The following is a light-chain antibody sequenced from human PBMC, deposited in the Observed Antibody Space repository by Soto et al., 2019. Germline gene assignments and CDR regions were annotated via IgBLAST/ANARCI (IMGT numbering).Light chain of an antibody. Sequence: QSVLTQPPSASGSPGQSVTISCTGTSSDVGGYKYVSWYQHHPGKAPKLMIYEVSKRPSGVPDRFSGSKSGNTASLTVSGLQAEDEADYYCCSYTSSSTLVFGGGTKLTVL. CDR3: CSYTSSSTLV. CDR1: SSDVGGYKY. V-gene: IGLV2-8*01. J-gene: IGLJ2*01. CDR2: EVS.